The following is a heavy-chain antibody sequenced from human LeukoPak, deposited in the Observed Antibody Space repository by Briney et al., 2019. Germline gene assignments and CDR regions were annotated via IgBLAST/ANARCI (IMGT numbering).Heavy chain of an antibody. CDR1: GGSISSTNW. D-gene: IGHD6-19*01. J-gene: IGHJ4*02. Sequence: PSETLSLTCAVSGGSISSTNWWSWVRQPPGKGLEWIGSIYYSGSTYYNPSLKSRVTISVDTSKNQFSLKLSSVTAADTAVYYCARGRNGWSSNWGQGTLVTVSP. CDR3: ARGRNGWSSN. CDR2: IYYSGST. V-gene: IGHV4-4*02.